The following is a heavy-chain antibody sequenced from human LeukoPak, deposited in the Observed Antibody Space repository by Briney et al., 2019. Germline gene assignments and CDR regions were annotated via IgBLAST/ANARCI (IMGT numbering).Heavy chain of an antibody. Sequence: NPSETLSLTCTVSGGSISSYYWSWIRQPAGEGLEWIGRIYTSGSTNYNPSLKSRVTMSVDTSKNQFSLKLSSVTAADTAVYYCAREPRGNYGLDWFDPWGQGTLVTVSS. J-gene: IGHJ5*02. D-gene: IGHD4-11*01. CDR1: GGSISSYY. CDR3: AREPRGNYGLDWFDP. CDR2: IYTSGST. V-gene: IGHV4-4*07.